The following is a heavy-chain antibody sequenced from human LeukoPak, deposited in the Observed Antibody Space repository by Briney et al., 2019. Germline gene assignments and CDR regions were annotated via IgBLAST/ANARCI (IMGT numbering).Heavy chain of an antibody. CDR1: GYTFTGYY. Sequence: ASVKVSCKASGYTFTGYYMHWVRQAPGQGLEWMGWINPNSGGTNYAQKFQGRVTMTRDTSISAAYMELSRLRSDDTAVYYCARGGYDFWNVIDYWGQGTLVTVSS. CDR3: ARGGYDFWNVIDY. D-gene: IGHD3-3*01. CDR2: INPNSGGT. J-gene: IGHJ4*02. V-gene: IGHV1-2*02.